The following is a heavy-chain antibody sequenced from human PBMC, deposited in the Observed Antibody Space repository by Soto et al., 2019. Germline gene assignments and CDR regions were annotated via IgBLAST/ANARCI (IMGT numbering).Heavy chain of an antibody. Sequence: GGSLRLSCAASGFTFSSYAMSWVRQAPGKGLEWVSAISGSGGSTYYADSVKGRFTISRDNSKNMLYLQMNSLRAEETAVYYCAKDQGSKDFWSGYPIALSDYWGQGTLVTVSS. CDR1: GFTFSSYA. CDR2: ISGSGGST. CDR3: AKDQGSKDFWSGYPIALSDY. V-gene: IGHV3-23*01. J-gene: IGHJ4*02. D-gene: IGHD3-3*01.